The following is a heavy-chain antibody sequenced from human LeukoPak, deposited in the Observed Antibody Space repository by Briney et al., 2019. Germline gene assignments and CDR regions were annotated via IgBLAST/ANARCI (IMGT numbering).Heavy chain of an antibody. CDR1: GFTFSNTW. CDR3: ATGPEPAAMVFDF. J-gene: IGHJ4*02. CDR2: LKSQTDGGTT. D-gene: IGHD2-2*01. Sequence: PGGSLRLSCVASGFTFSNTWMSWVRQAPGKGLEWVGRLKSQTDGGTTDYAAHVGGRFTIPRDDSKNTLYLQMDSLKTDDTAVYYCATGPEPAAMVFDFWGQGTLVTVSS. V-gene: IGHV3-15*01.